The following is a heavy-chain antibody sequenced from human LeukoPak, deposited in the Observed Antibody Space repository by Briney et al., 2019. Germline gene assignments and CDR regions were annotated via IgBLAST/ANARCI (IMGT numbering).Heavy chain of an antibody. CDR1: GFTFSSYS. D-gene: IGHD6-13*01. V-gene: IGHV3-21*01. J-gene: IGHJ3*02. Sequence: GGSLRLSCAVSGFTFSSYSMNWVRQAPGKGLEWVSSISSSSSYIYYADSVRGRFTNSRDNAKNSLYLQMNSLRVEDTAVYYCARDSSSSWDAFDIWGQGTMVTVSS. CDR3: ARDSSSSWDAFDI. CDR2: ISSSSSYI.